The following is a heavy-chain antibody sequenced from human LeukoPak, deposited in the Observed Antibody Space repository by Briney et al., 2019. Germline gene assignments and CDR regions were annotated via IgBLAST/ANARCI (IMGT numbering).Heavy chain of an antibody. J-gene: IGHJ5*02. CDR3: ARDPRNVGLAP. CDR1: GFSFSNYA. V-gene: IGHV3-74*01. CDR2: NNGDGSTT. Sequence: SGGSLRLSCAASGFSFSNYAMHWVRQAPGKGLMYISRNNGDGSTTNYADVVKGRFTMSRDNVKNTLYLQMNSLRVEDTAVYYCARDPRNVGLAPWGQGTLVTVSS. D-gene: IGHD2-15*01.